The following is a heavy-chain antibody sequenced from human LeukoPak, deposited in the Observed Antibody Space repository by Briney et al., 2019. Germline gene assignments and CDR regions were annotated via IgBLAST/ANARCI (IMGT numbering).Heavy chain of an antibody. CDR1: GGSINSNY. CDR2: IYYSGSA. CDR3: ARRSGFYYGVDV. J-gene: IGHJ6*02. V-gene: IGHV4-59*08. Sequence: PSETLSLTCTVSGGSINSNYWSWMRQPPGKGLEWIGYIYYSGSANYNPSLESRATISLDTSKNQFSLRLSSVTAADTAAYYCARRSGFYYGVDVWGHGTTVTVFS.